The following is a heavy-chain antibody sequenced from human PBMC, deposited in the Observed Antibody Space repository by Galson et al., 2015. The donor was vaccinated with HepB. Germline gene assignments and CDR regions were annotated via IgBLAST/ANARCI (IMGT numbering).Heavy chain of an antibody. J-gene: IGHJ4*02. CDR2: ISSGPSTM. Sequence: SLRLSCAASGFTFTSYNMNWVRQAPGKGLEWVSHISSGPSTMYYADSVKGRFTISRDNAKNSLYLQMDSLRDEDTAVYYCARGFFDCSSTNCYTTSDYWGQRTLVAVSS. D-gene: IGHD2-2*02. CDR1: GFTFTSYN. V-gene: IGHV3-48*02. CDR3: ARGFFDCSSTNCYTTSDY.